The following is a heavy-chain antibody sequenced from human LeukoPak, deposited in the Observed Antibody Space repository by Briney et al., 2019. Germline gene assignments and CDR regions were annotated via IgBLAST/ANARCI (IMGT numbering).Heavy chain of an antibody. Sequence: GGSLRLSCAASGFTFSSYAMRWVRQAPGKGLEWVSAISGSGGSTYYADSVKGRFTISRGNSKNTLYLQMNSLRAEDTAVYYCAKDGYDRSGTIDAFDIWGQGTMVTVSS. CDR3: AKDGYDRSGTIDAFDI. V-gene: IGHV3-23*01. J-gene: IGHJ3*02. CDR2: ISGSGGST. D-gene: IGHD3-22*01. CDR1: GFTFSSYA.